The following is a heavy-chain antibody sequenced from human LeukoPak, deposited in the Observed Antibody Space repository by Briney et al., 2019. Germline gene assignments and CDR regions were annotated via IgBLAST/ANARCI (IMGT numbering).Heavy chain of an antibody. Sequence: SETLSLTCSVSRDSIRIYHWRWIRQPPGKGLEWMGYINYSGNTNYNPSLKSRVTISVDTSKNQFSLKLTSVTAADTAVYYCVIKGRHDYVFFDCWGQGTLVTVSS. CDR3: VIKGRHDYVFFDC. V-gene: IGHV4-59*03. CDR1: RDSIRIYH. D-gene: IGHD3-16*01. CDR2: INYSGNT. J-gene: IGHJ4*02.